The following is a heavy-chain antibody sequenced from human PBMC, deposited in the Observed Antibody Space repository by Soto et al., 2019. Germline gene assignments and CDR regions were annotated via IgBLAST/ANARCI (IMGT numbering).Heavy chain of an antibody. CDR2: INHSGST. CDR3: ARLEVVGATEGYNWFDP. J-gene: IGHJ5*02. D-gene: IGHD1-26*01. CDR1: GGSFSGYY. Sequence: SETLSLTCAVYGGSFSGYYWSWIRQPPGKGLEWIGEINHSGSTNYNPSLKSRVTISVDTSKNQFSLKLSSVTAADTAVYYCARLEVVGATEGYNWFDPWGQGTLVTVSS. V-gene: IGHV4-34*01.